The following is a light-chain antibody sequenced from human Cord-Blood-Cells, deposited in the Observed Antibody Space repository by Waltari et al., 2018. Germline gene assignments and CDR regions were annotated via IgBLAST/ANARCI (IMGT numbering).Light chain of an antibody. J-gene: IGKJ3*01. CDR1: QSISSY. CDR3: QQSYSTPLT. Sequence: DIQMTQSPSSLSASVGDRVTITCRASQSISSYLNWYQQKPGKAPKLLSYPASSLQSGVPSRFSGSGSGTDFTLTISSLQPEDFATYYCQQSYSTPLTFGPGTKVDIK. V-gene: IGKV1-39*01. CDR2: PAS.